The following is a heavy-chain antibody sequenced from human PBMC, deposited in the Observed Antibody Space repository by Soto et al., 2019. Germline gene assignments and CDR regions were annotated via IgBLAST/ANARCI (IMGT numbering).Heavy chain of an antibody. CDR1: GFTFSDYY. CDR2: IGTSSSNT. Sequence: QVQLVESGGGLVEPGGSLRLSCAASGFTFSDYYMTWIRQAPGKGLEWVSYIGTSSSNTNYADSVKGRFTFSRGNAKNSLYLQMNSLRAEDTAVYYCARGHYGLDVWGQGTTVIVSS. J-gene: IGHJ6*02. V-gene: IGHV3-11*05. CDR3: ARGHYGLDV.